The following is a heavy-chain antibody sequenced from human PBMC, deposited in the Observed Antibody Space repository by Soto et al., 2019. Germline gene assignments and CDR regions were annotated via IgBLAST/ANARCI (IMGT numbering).Heavy chain of an antibody. CDR3: ARPGYCSSTSCYDTEGVDY. V-gene: IGHV1-18*01. Sequence: QVQLVQSGAEVKKPGASVKISCKASGYTFTSYGISWVRQAPGQGLEWMGWISAYNGNTNYAQKLQGRVTMTTDTSMSTAYMELRSLRSDDTSVYYCARPGYCSSTSCYDTEGVDYWGQGTLVTVSS. CDR2: ISAYNGNT. D-gene: IGHD2-2*01. CDR1: GYTFTSYG. J-gene: IGHJ4*02.